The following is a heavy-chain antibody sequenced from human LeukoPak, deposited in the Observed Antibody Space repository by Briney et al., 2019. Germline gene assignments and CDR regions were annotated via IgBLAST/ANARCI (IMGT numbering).Heavy chain of an antibody. V-gene: IGHV1-18*01. D-gene: IGHD3-22*01. CDR1: GYTFSSYG. J-gene: IGHJ4*02. Sequence: GESLKISCKASGYTFSSYGISWVRQASGQGPEWMGWISGYNGNTEYAQKFQGRVTMTTDTPTSTAYMELKSLRSDDTAVYYCARDSSPMVVVVIMDYWGQGTLVTVSS. CDR2: ISGYNGNT. CDR3: ARDSSPMVVVVIMDY.